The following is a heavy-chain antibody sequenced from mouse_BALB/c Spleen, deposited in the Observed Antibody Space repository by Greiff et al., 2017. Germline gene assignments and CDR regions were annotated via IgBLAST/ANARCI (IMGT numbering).Heavy chain of an antibody. Sequence: VQLQQSGAELMKPGASVKISCKATGYTFSSYWIEWVKQRPGHGLEWIGEILPGSGSTNYNEKFKGKATFTADTSSNTAYMQLSSLTSEDSAVYYCARQDGSSYDAMDYWGQGTSVTVSS. CDR1: GYTFSSYW. CDR2: ILPGSGST. CDR3: ARQDGSSYDAMDY. J-gene: IGHJ4*01. V-gene: IGHV1-9*01. D-gene: IGHD1-1*01.